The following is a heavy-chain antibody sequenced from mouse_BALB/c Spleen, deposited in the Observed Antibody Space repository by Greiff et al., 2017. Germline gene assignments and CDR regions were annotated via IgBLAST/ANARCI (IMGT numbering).Heavy chain of an antibody. CDR3: DEYGCSIDY. J-gene: IGHJ2*02. D-gene: IGHD1-1*01. CDR1: GFYIKDYY. Sequence: EVQLQQSGAELVRSGASVKLSCTASGFYIKDYYMHWVKQRPEQGLEWIGWIDPENGDTEYAPKFQGKATLTAATSSNTAYLQLSSLTSEDTAVYYCDEYGCSIDYWGQGTSLTVSS. CDR2: IDPENGDT. V-gene: IGHV14-4*02.